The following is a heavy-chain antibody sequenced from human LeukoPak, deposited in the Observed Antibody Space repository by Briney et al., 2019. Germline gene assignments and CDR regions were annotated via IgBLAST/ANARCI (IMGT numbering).Heavy chain of an antibody. Sequence: PSETLSLTCTVSGGSISSYYWSWIRQPPGKGLEWIGYIYYSGSTNYNPSLKSRVTISVDTSKNQFSLKLSSVTAADTAVYYCARQIVVPAAMKGCYYYYGMDVWGQGTTVTVSS. CDR2: IYYSGST. D-gene: IGHD2-2*01. CDR3: ARQIVVPAAMKGCYYYYGMDV. V-gene: IGHV4-59*08. J-gene: IGHJ6*02. CDR1: GGSISSYY.